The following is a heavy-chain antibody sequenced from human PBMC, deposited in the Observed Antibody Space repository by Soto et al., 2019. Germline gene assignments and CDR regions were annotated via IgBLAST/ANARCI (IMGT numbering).Heavy chain of an antibody. J-gene: IGHJ4*02. CDR2: INHSGST. CDR1: GGSFSGYY. CDR3: ARSGAGYNWGY. Sequence: QVQLQQWGAGLLKPSETLSLTCAVYGGSFSGYYWSWIRQPPGKGLEWIGEINHSGSTNYNPSLKRRVTISVDTAKNQLSLKLSSVTAADTAVYYCARSGAGYNWGYWGQGTLVTVSS. D-gene: IGHD5-12*01. V-gene: IGHV4-34*01.